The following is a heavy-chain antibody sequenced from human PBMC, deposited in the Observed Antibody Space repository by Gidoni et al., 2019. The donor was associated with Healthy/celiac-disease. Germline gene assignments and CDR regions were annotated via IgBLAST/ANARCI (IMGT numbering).Heavy chain of an antibody. V-gene: IGHV1-58*01. D-gene: IGHD3-3*01. CDR1: GFTFTSSA. CDR2: IVVGSGNT. CDR3: AAGGPYDFWSGYYWTDAFDI. Sequence: QMQLVQSGPEVKKPGTSVKVSCKASGFTFTSSAVQWVRQARGQRLEWIGWIVVGSGNTNYAQKFQERVTITRDMSTSTAYMELSSLRSEDTAVYYCAAGGPYDFWSGYYWTDAFDIWGQGTMVTVSS. J-gene: IGHJ3*02.